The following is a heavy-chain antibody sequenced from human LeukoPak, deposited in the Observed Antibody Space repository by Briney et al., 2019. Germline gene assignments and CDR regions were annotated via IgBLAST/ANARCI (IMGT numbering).Heavy chain of an antibody. CDR2: ITGSGGSI. Sequence: GGSLRLSCAASGLTFSSYAMSWVRQAPGKGVEWVSAITGSGGSIYYVDSVRGRFTISRDNSQSTLYLQMNSLRAEDTAVYFCAKGQELDNGVFDSWGQGTRVTVSS. V-gene: IGHV3-23*01. CDR1: GLTFSSYA. J-gene: IGHJ4*02. CDR3: AKGQELDNGVFDS. D-gene: IGHD1-1*01.